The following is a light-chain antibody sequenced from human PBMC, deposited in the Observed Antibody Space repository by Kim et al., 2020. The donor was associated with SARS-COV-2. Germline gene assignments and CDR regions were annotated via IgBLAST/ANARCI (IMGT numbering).Light chain of an antibody. CDR2: GTS. V-gene: IGKV3-15*01. CDR3: QQYNNWPLT. J-gene: IGKJ4*01. Sequence: GSPGESATLSCRASQSVRSDLAWYQQKPGQAPRLLIYGTSTTATGIPARFSGSGSGTEFTLTISSLQSEDFAVYYCQQYNNWPLTFGGGTKVDIK. CDR1: QSVRSD.